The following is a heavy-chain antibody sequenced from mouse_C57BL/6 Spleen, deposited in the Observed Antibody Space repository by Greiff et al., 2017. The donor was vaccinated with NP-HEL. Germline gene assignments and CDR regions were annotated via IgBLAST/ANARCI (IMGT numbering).Heavy chain of an antibody. CDR3: ARDGYDMAWFAY. CDR2: IHPNSGST. V-gene: IGHV1-64*01. CDR1: GYTFTSYW. Sequence: VQLQQPGAELVKPGASVKLSCKASGYTFTSYWMHWVKQRPGQGLEWIGMIHPNSGSTNYNEKFKSKATLTVDKSSSTAYMQLSSLTSEDSAVYYCARDGYDMAWFAYWGRGTLVTVSA. D-gene: IGHD2-2*01. J-gene: IGHJ3*01.